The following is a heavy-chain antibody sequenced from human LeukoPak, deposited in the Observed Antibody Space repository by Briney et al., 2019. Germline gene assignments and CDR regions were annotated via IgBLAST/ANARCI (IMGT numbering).Heavy chain of an antibody. J-gene: IGHJ4*02. Sequence: PGGSLRLSCAASGFTFSSYEMNWVRQAPGQGLEWVSYISSSGSTIYYADSVKGRFTISRDNAKNSLYLQMNSLRAEDTAVYYCAKEGPKIAFDYWGQGTLVTVSS. CDR1: GFTFSSYE. CDR3: AKEGPKIAFDY. CDR2: ISSSGSTI. V-gene: IGHV3-48*03.